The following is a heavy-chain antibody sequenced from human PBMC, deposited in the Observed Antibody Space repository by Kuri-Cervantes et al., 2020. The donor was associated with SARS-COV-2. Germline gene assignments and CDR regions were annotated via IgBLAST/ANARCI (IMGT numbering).Heavy chain of an antibody. CDR1: GFTVSSNY. Sequence: GSLRLSCAASGFTVSSNYMSWVRQAPGKGLEWVSVIYSGGSTYYADSVKGRFTISRDNSKNTLYLQMDSLSAEDTAVYYCARVDRTGGNAFVDYWGQGTLVTVSS. CDR2: IYSGGST. CDR3: ARVDRTGGNAFVDY. V-gene: IGHV3-53*01. J-gene: IGHJ4*02. D-gene: IGHD4-23*01.